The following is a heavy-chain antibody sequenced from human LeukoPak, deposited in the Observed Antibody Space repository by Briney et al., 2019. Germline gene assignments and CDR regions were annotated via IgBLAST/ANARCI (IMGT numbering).Heavy chain of an antibody. D-gene: IGHD6-19*01. V-gene: IGHV3-48*03. CDR3: ARDRSDRLAVAGTSAFDY. CDR2: ISGSGGAI. CDR1: GFTFSTYE. Sequence: GGSLRLSCAASGFTFSTYEMNWVRQAPGKGLEWVSHISGSGGAIYYADSVKGRFTISRDNAKNSLYLQMNSLRAEDTAVYYCARDRSDRLAVAGTSAFDYWGQGTLVTVSS. J-gene: IGHJ4*02.